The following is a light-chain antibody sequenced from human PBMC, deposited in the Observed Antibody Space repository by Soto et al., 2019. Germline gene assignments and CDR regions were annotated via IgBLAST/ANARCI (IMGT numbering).Light chain of an antibody. CDR2: GNS. CDR1: SSNIGAGYD. V-gene: IGLV1-40*01. Sequence: QSVLTQPPSVSGAPGQRVTISCTGSSSNIGAGYDVHWYQQLPGTAPKLLIYGNSNRPSGVPDRFSGSKSGTSASLAITGLQAAAEPDYYCQSHDSSPSGSVVFREGTKLTVL. CDR3: QSHDSSPSGSVV. J-gene: IGLJ2*01.